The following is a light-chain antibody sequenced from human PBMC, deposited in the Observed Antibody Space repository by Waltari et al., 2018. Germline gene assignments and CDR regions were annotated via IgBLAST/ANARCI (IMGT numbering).Light chain of an antibody. CDR1: ALPQQY. Sequence: SYEVTQPPSVSVSPGQTARIPCSGDALPQQYAYWYQQKPGQAPILLIYKDTKRPSGIPERFSGSTSGTTVTLTISGVQAEDEADYYCQSADSTTFPVFGSGTMLTVL. CDR2: KDT. J-gene: IGLJ1*01. CDR3: QSADSTTFPV. V-gene: IGLV3-25*03.